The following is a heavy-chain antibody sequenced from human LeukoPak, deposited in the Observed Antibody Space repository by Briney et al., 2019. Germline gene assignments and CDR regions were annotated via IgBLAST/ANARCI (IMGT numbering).Heavy chain of an antibody. Sequence: PSETPSLTCTVSGGTISRYYWSWIRQPPGKGLEWIAYIDYIGSTNYNPSLKSRLTISLDASKNQFSLKLSSVTAADTAVYYCTRDRRRDLLHAFDIWGQGTMVTVSS. J-gene: IGHJ3*02. CDR1: GGTISRYY. CDR2: IDYIGST. V-gene: IGHV4-59*01. CDR3: TRDRRRDLLHAFDI. D-gene: IGHD1-26*01.